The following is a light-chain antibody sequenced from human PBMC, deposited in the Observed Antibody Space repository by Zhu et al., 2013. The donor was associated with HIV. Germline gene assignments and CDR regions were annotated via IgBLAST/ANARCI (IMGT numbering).Light chain of an antibody. CDR3: QQYDNWPYT. Sequence: IVLTQSPGTLSLSPGERATLSCRASQSVSSSYLAWYQQKPGQAPRLLIYDASTRATGIPARFSGSGSGTEFTLTISSLQSEDFAVYYCQQYDNWPYTFGQGPSWRSN. CDR1: QSVSSSY. J-gene: IGKJ2*01. CDR2: DAS. V-gene: IGKV3-15*01.